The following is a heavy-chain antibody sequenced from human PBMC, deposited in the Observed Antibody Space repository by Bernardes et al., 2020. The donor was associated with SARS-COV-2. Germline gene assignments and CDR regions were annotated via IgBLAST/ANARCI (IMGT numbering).Heavy chain of an antibody. J-gene: IGHJ3*02. Sequence: GGSLRLSCAASGFTFSSYWMSWVRQAPGKGLEWVATIKQDGSEKYYVDSVKGRFTISRDNAKNSLYLQMNSLRAEDTAVYYCARDIGCSTSCYPDAFDIWGQGTMVTVSS. CDR1: GFTFSSYW. CDR2: IKQDGSEK. D-gene: IGHD2-2*01. CDR3: ARDIGCSTSCYPDAFDI. V-gene: IGHV3-7*05.